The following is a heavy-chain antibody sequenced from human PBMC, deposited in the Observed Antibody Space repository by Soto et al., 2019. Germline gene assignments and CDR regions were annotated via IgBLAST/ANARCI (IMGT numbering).Heavy chain of an antibody. CDR3: ATGWGGVTTVTALDH. CDR2: IVVGSGNT. D-gene: IGHD3-16*01. CDR1: GFSFSTSA. Sequence: QMQLVQSGPEVKKPGTSVKVFCKASGFSFSTSAIQWVRQARGQGLEWIGWIVVGSGNTNYAQKFQERVTMTRDMSANTVYMELSSLTSDDTAVYYCATGWGGVTTVTALDHWGEGSLVTVSS. V-gene: IGHV1-58*02. J-gene: IGHJ4*02.